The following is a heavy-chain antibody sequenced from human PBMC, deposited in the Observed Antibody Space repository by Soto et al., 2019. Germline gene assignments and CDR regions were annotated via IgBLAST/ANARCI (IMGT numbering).Heavy chain of an antibody. CDR2: ISTYNGDT. Sequence: EASVKVSCKASGYAFTRSGISWVRQAPGQGLEWMGWISTYNGDTNYAQTFQGRVTMTTDTSTSTVYMELSSLRSEDTAVYYCARDLKPLDVVGATVVVEADYWGQGTLVTVSS. CDR1: GYAFTRSG. V-gene: IGHV1-18*01. J-gene: IGHJ4*02. CDR3: ARDLKPLDVVGATVVVEADY. D-gene: IGHD1-26*01.